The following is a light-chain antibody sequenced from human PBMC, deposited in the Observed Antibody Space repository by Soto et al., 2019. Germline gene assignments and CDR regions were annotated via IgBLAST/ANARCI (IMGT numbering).Light chain of an antibody. J-gene: IGKJ2*03. V-gene: IGKV1-5*01. CDR2: DAS. Sequence: DIQMTQSPSTLSASVGDRVTITCRSSQSISFWLAWYQQKPGKAPKLLIYDASTLYSGVPSRFSDSRSGTEFTLTISSLQPDDFASYYYQQYNSFAPYSFGQGTKLEI. CDR3: QQYNSFAPYS. CDR1: QSISFW.